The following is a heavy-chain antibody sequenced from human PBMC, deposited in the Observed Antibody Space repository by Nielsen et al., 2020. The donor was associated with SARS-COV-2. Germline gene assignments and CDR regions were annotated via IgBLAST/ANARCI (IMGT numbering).Heavy chain of an antibody. D-gene: IGHD3-22*01. V-gene: IGHV3-21*01. J-gene: IGHJ4*02. Sequence: WIRQPPGKGLEWVSSFSSSSSYVFYADSVKGRFTISRDNDKNSLYLQMNSLRAEDTAVYYCARARPRRDYYDSSGYYYEDYWGQGTLVTVSS. CDR2: FSSSSSYV. CDR3: ARARPRRDYYDSSGYYYEDY.